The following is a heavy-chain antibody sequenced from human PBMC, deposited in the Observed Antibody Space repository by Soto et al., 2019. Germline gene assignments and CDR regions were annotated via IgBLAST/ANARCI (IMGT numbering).Heavy chain of an antibody. CDR1: GYIFTSYT. J-gene: IGHJ5*02. D-gene: IGHD6-19*01. CDR3: ARTAGPTPFDP. CDR2: ITAGNGNT. V-gene: IGHV1-3*01. Sequence: XSVKVSFNASGYIFTSYTMHLLRQAPGQRLEWMGRITAGNGNTKYSQKFQGRLTITRDTSASTVYMELNNLRSEDTAVYYCARTAGPTPFDPWGQGTPVTVSS.